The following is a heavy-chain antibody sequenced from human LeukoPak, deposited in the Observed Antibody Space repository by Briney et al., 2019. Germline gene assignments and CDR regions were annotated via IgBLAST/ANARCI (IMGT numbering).Heavy chain of an antibody. CDR2: ISAYNGNT. V-gene: IGHV1-18*04. J-gene: IGHJ2*01. CDR1: GYTFTGYF. D-gene: IGHD6-6*01. CDR3: ARGPEWVVAARRDWYFDL. Sequence: ASVKVSCKASGYTFTGYFMHWVRQAPGQGLEWMGWISAYNGNTNYAQKLQGRVTMTTDTSTSTAYMELRSLRSDDTAVYYCARGPEWVVAARRDWYFDLWGRGTLVTVSS.